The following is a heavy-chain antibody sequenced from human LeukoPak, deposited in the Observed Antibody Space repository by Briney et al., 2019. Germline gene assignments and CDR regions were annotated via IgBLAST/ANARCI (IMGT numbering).Heavy chain of an antibody. V-gene: IGHV3-7*01. CDR1: GFTFSNYW. D-gene: IGHD6-25*01. J-gene: IGHJ4*02. CDR2: ISIDGSEK. CDR3: ARATRLPDY. Sequence: GGSLRLSCDASGFTFSNYWISWVRQAPGKGLDWVAIISIDGSEKAYVDSVKGRFSVSRDNARNSLYLQMNSLSAEDTAVYYCARATRLPDYWGQGALVTVSS.